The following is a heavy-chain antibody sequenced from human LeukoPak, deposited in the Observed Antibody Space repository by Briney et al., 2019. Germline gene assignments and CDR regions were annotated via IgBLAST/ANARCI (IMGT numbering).Heavy chain of an antibody. Sequence: SETLSLTCTVSGGSISSSSYYWGWIRQPPGKGLEWIGSIYYSGSTYYNPSLKSRVTISVDTSKNQFSLKLSSVTAADTAVYYCARHPLPGYFDYWGQGTLVTVSS. CDR1: GGSISSSSYY. J-gene: IGHJ4*02. D-gene: IGHD1-14*01. CDR2: IYYSGST. V-gene: IGHV4-39*01. CDR3: ARHPLPGYFDY.